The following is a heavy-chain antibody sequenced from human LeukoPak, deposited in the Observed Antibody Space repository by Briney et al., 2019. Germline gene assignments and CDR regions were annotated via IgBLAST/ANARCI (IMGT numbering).Heavy chain of an antibody. CDR2: IYYSGST. J-gene: IGHJ2*01. D-gene: IGHD1-26*01. Sequence: SETLSLTCTVSGGSISTYYWSWIRQPPGKGLEWIGYIYYSGSTNYNPSLKSRVTISVDTSKNQFSLKLSSVTAADTAVYYCASDRPATENWYFDLWGRGTLVTVSS. CDR1: GGSISTYY. CDR3: ASDRPATENWYFDL. V-gene: IGHV4-59*01.